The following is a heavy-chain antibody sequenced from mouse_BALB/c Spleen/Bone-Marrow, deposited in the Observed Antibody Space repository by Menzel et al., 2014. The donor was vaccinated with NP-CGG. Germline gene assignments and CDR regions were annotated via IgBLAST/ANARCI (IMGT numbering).Heavy chain of an antibody. Sequence: VKLVESGAELAKPGASVKMSCKASGYNFISYWMHWVKQRPGQGLEWIGYINPSTGYTEYNQKFKDKATLTADKSSSKAYMQLSSLTSEDSAVYYCARNYDYDGGYYAMDYWGQGPSVTVSS. V-gene: IGHV1-7*01. D-gene: IGHD2-4*01. CDR1: GYNFISYW. CDR3: ARNYDYDGGYYAMDY. J-gene: IGHJ4*01. CDR2: INPSTGYT.